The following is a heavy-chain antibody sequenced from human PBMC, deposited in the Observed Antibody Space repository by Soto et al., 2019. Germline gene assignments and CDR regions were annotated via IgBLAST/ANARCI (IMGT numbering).Heavy chain of an antibody. Sequence: QVQLVQSGAEVKKPGASVKVSCKASGYTFTSYDINWVRQATGQGLEWMGWMNPNSGNTGYAQKFQGRVTMTRNTSISTAYMELSSVRSEDTAVYYCARGSLGGLPVPAAIGVYWGQGTLVTVSS. CDR1: GYTFTSYD. CDR2: MNPNSGNT. J-gene: IGHJ4*02. V-gene: IGHV1-8*01. CDR3: ARGSLGGLPVPAAIGVY. D-gene: IGHD2-2*01.